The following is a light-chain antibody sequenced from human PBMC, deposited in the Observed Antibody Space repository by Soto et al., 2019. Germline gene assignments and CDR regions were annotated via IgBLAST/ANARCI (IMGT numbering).Light chain of an antibody. CDR1: SSDVGAYDY. V-gene: IGLV2-8*01. Sequence: QSALTQPPSASGSPGQSVTISCTGTSSDVGAYDYVSWYQQHPGKAPKLMIYEINKRPSGVPDRFSGSKSGNTASLTVSGLQEEDEAYYYCSSFAGSNNSPYVFGTGTKLTVL. J-gene: IGLJ1*01. CDR3: SSFAGSNNSPYV. CDR2: EIN.